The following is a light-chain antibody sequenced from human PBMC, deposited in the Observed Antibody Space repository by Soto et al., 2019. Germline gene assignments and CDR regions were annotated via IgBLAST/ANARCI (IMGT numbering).Light chain of an antibody. V-gene: IGLV2-14*03. CDR3: SSYTISSTSVV. CDR1: SSDVGGYDY. CDR2: DVT. Sequence: QSAPTQPASVSGSPGQSITISCTGSSSDVGGYDYVSWYQHHPGKAPQLMIYDVTNRPSGVSNRFSGSKSGNTASLTISGLQAEDEANYYCSSYTISSTSVVFGGGTKLTVL. J-gene: IGLJ2*01.